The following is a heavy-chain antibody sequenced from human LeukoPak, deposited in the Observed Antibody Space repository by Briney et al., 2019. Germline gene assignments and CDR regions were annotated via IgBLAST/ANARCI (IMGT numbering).Heavy chain of an antibody. CDR2: IVGSGGST. V-gene: IGHV3-23*01. CDR3: AKLSSGTFYYGVYDY. Sequence: PGGSLRLSCAASGFTFSSYWMTWVRQAPGKGLEWVSAIVGSGGSTYYADSVKGRFTISRDNSKNTLYLQMNSLRVEDTAIYYCAKLSSGTFYYGVYDYWGQGTLVTVPS. J-gene: IGHJ4*02. D-gene: IGHD1-26*01. CDR1: GFTFSSYW.